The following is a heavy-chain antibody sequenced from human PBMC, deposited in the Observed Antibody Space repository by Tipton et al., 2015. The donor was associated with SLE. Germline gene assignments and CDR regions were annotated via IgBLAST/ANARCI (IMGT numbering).Heavy chain of an antibody. Sequence: TLSLTCTVSGGSISSYYWSWIRQPPGKGLEWIGYIYYSGSTNYNPSLKSRVTISVDTSKNQFSLKLSSVTAADTVVYYCARTTGVWYFDLWGRGTLVTVSS. CDR3: ARTTGVWYFDL. V-gene: IGHV4-59*01. D-gene: IGHD7-27*01. CDR2: IYYSGST. J-gene: IGHJ2*01. CDR1: GGSISSYY.